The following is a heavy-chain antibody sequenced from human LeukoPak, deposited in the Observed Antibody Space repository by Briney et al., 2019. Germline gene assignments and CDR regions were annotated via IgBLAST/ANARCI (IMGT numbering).Heavy chain of an antibody. D-gene: IGHD3-3*01. J-gene: IGHJ4*02. CDR2: INHSGST. Sequence: SETLSLTCAVYGGSFSGYYWSWISQPPGKGLELIGGINHSGSTNYNPSLKSRVTISVDTSKNQFSLKLSSVTAAEPPVSSCARLRAHYGFRSGYYSYYYFDYWGQGTLVNV. V-gene: IGHV4-34*01. CDR1: GGSFSGYY. CDR3: ARLRAHYGFRSGYYSYYYFDY.